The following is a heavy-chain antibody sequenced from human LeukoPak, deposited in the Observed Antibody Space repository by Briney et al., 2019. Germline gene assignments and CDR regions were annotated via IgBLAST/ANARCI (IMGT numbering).Heavy chain of an antibody. CDR3: AKKVSSSWNIDY. CDR1: GFTFSSYG. V-gene: IGHV3-30*02. CDR2: IRYDGSNK. D-gene: IGHD6-13*01. Sequence: GGSLRLSCAASGFTFSSYGMHWVRQAPGKGLEWVAFIRYDGSNKYYADSVKGRFTISRDNSKNTLYLQMNSLRAEDMAVYYCAKKVSSSWNIDYWGQGTLVTVSS. J-gene: IGHJ4*02.